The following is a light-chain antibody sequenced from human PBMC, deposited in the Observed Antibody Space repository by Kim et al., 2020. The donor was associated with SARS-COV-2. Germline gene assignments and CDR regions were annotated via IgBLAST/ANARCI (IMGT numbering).Light chain of an antibody. Sequence: SVSPGGRATRSCRASRSISANLAWYQQKPGQAPRLLFYDASTRATGIPVRFSGNGSGTEFTLTISSLQSDDSAVYFCQQYHNWRTFGQGTKVDIK. CDR3: QQYHNWRT. J-gene: IGKJ1*01. CDR1: RSISAN. CDR2: DAS. V-gene: IGKV3-15*01.